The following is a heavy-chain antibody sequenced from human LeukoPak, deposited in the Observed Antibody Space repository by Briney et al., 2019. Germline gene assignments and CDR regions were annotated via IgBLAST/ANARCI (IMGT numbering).Heavy chain of an antibody. J-gene: IGHJ4*02. CDR2: INSSGST. Sequence: SETLSLTCTVSGDSISGYYWNWIRQPPGKGLEWIGFINSSGSTNYNPSLKSRVTISLDTSKNQFSLKLSSVTAADTAVYYCARRRYFDSDGYWYYFDYWGQGALVTVSS. V-gene: IGHV4-59*08. CDR3: ARRRYFDSDGYWYYFDY. CDR1: GDSISGYY. D-gene: IGHD3-22*01.